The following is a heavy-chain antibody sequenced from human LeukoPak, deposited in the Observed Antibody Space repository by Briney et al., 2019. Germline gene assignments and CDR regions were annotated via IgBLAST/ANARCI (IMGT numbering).Heavy chain of an antibody. CDR1: GGSISSYY. V-gene: IGHV4-59*01. J-gene: IGHJ3*02. CDR3: ARARPGYDFWSGYSQIPHDAFDI. D-gene: IGHD3-3*01. Sequence: KASETLSLTCTVSGGSISSYYWSWIRQPPGKGLEWIGYIYYSGSTNYNPSLKSRVTISVDTSKNQFSLKLSSVTAADTAVYYCARARPGYDFWSGYSQIPHDAFDIWGQGTMVTVSS. CDR2: IYYSGST.